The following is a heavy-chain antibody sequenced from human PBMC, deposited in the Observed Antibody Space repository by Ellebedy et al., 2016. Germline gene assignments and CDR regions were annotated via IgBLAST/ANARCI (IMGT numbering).Heavy chain of an antibody. CDR3: ALMGVENWNAGHYYFDT. D-gene: IGHD1-1*01. V-gene: IGHV5-51*01. CDR2: IYYDDSDT. J-gene: IGHJ4*02. Sequence: GESLKISXKASGYSFSTYWIGWVRQMPGKGLEWMGIIYYDDSDTRYSPSFQGHVTISLDKSSNVAYLQWSTLKASDSAMYYCALMGVENWNAGHYYFDTWGQGTLLIVTS. CDR1: GYSFSTYW.